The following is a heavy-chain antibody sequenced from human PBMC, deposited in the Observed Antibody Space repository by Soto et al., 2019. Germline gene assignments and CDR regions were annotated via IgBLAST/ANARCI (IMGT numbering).Heavy chain of an antibody. V-gene: IGHV1-69*05. J-gene: IGHJ5*01. CDR3: AGEGTTMVRGVRYRANWFDP. Sequence: SVKVSCKASGGTFSSYAISWVRQAPGQGREWMGGIIPIFGTANYAQKFQGRVTMTTDASTSPAYMELRSLRSDDTAVYYCAGEGTTMVRGVRYRANWFDPWGQGALVTVSS. D-gene: IGHD3-10*01. CDR2: IIPIFGTA. CDR1: GGTFSSYA.